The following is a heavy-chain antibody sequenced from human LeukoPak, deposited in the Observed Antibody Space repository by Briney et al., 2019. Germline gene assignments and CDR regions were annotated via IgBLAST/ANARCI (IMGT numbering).Heavy chain of an antibody. Sequence: PLASVKVSCKASGGTFSSYAISWVRQAPGQGLEWMGRIIPILGIANYAQKFQGRVTITADKSTSTAYMELSSLRSEDTAVYYCARRSSYCGGDCNWFDPWGQGTLVTVSS. CDR3: ARRSSYCGGDCNWFDP. V-gene: IGHV1-69*04. CDR2: IIPILGIA. J-gene: IGHJ5*02. CDR1: GGTFSSYA. D-gene: IGHD2-21*02.